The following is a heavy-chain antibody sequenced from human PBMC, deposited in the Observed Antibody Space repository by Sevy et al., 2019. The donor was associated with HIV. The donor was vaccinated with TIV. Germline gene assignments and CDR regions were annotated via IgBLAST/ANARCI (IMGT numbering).Heavy chain of an antibody. CDR3: ARDQHDYGGNLRTGWFDS. J-gene: IGHJ5*01. Sequence: GGSLRLSCAASGFTFSSYAMHWVRQAPGKGLEWVALISYDGSNKYYADSVKGRFTISRDNSKNTLYLQMNSLRAEDTAVYYCARDQHDYGGNLRTGWFDSWGQGTLVTVSS. CDR2: ISYDGSNK. CDR1: GFTFSSYA. D-gene: IGHD4-17*01. V-gene: IGHV3-30-3*01.